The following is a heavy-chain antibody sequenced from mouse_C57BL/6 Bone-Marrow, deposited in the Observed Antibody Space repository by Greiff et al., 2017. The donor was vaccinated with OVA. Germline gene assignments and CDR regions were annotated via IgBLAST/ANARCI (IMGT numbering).Heavy chain of an antibody. CDR3: ARRADYDYPFDY. CDR1: GFTFSSYG. D-gene: IGHD2-4*01. Sequence: EVMLVESGGDLVKPGGSLKLSCAASGFTFSSYGMSWVRQTPDKRLEWVATISSGGSYTYYPYSVKGRFTISRDNAKNTLYLQMSSLKSDDTAMYYCARRADYDYPFDYWGQGTTLTVSS. CDR2: ISSGGSYT. J-gene: IGHJ2*01. V-gene: IGHV5-6*02.